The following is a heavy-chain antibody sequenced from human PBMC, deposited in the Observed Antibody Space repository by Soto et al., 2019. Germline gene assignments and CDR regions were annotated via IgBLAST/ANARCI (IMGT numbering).Heavy chain of an antibody. CDR3: AKPQQMTTVKMPLFDY. Sequence: SLRLSCAASGFTFSSYGMHWVRQAPGKGLECVAVISYDGSNIYYADSVKGRFTISRDNSKNTLYLQMNSLRAEDTAVYYCAKPQQMTTVKMPLFDYWGQGTLVTVSS. V-gene: IGHV3-30*18. CDR2: ISYDGSNI. D-gene: IGHD4-17*01. CDR1: GFTFSSYG. J-gene: IGHJ4*02.